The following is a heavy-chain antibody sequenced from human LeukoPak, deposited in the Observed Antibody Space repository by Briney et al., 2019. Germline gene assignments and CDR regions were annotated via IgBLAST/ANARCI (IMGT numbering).Heavy chain of an antibody. CDR2: TYWNDDQ. CDR3: AHNGLYH. Sequence: SGPTLVKHTQTLTLTCTFSGFSLSTSGVGVAWMRQSPGQAPEWLAVTYWNDDQRYSPSLKSRLTITKDTSKNQVVHTMTNMDPADTATYHCAHNGLYHWGQGTLVTVSS. D-gene: IGHD2-2*03. V-gene: IGHV2-5*01. J-gene: IGHJ5*02. CDR1: GFSLSTSGVG.